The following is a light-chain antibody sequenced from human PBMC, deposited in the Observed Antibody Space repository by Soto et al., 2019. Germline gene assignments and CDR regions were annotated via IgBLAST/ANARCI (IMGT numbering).Light chain of an antibody. CDR1: ERLSSVY. CDR3: QQYGSSPPIT. J-gene: IGKJ5*01. V-gene: IGKV3-20*01. Sequence: VLTQSPGTLSLSPGESATLSCRASERLSSVYLAWYQQRPGQPPRLLIYGASNRATGIPDRFSGSGSGTDFTLTISRLEPEDFAVYYCQQYGSSPPITFGQGTRLEIK. CDR2: GAS.